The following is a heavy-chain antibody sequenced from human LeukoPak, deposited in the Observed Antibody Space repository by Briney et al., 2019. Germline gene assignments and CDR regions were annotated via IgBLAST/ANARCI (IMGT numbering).Heavy chain of an antibody. Sequence: GGSLRLSCEASESTFSSYSMNWVRQAPGRGLEWVSFISSAGSDKFYADSVRGRFTISRDNAKNSLYLQMNSLRAEDTAVYYCARPSEIAAAGTSPFDYWGQGTLVTVSS. D-gene: IGHD6-13*01. CDR3: ARPSEIAAAGTSPFDY. CDR1: ESTFSSYS. V-gene: IGHV3-21*05. CDR2: ISSAGSDK. J-gene: IGHJ4*02.